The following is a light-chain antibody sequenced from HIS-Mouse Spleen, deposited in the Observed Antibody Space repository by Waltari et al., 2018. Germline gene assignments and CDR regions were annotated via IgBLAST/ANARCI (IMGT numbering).Light chain of an antibody. V-gene: IGKV1-9*01. CDR1: QGISSY. CDR3: QQLNSYPPT. Sequence: DIQLTQSPSFLSASVGDIVTITYRASQGISSYLVWYQQKPGKAPKILIYAASTLQSGVPSRFSGSGSGTEFTLTISSLQPEDFATYYCQQLNSYPPTFGQGTKVEIK. J-gene: IGKJ1*01. CDR2: AAS.